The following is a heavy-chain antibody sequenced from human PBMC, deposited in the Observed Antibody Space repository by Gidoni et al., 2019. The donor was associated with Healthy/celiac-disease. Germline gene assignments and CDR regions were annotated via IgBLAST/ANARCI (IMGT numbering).Heavy chain of an antibody. CDR3: ATRPPYNWKVGENYYYGMDV. CDR2: FDPEDGET. V-gene: IGHV1-24*01. Sequence: QVQLVQSGAEVKKPGASVKVSCKVSGYTLTELSMHWVRQAPGKGLEWMGGFDPEDGETIYAQKFQGRVTMTEDTSTDTAYMELSSLRSEDTAVYYCATRPPYNWKVGENYYYGMDVWGQGTTVTVSS. J-gene: IGHJ6*02. CDR1: GYTLTELS. D-gene: IGHD1-20*01.